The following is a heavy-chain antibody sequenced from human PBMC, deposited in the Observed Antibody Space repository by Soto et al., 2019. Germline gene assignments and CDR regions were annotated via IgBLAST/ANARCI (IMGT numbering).Heavy chain of an antibody. D-gene: IGHD4-17*01. CDR2: IYWDDDK. J-gene: IGHJ4*02. V-gene: IGHV2-5*02. CDR1: GFSISTSGVG. CDR3: ANRREYYGDWNSGQFDY. Sequence: QITLKESGPTLVEPTQTLTLTCSLSGFSISTSGVGVGWIRQTPGKALEWLVFIYWDDDKRYSPSLKSRLAITKDTSKNQVVLTMTDMDPVDTGTYYCANRREYYGDWNSGQFDYWGQGTLVTVSS.